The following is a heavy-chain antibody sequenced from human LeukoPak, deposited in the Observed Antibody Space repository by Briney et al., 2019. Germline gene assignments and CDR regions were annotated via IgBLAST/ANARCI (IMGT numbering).Heavy chain of an antibody. CDR3: ARHGHHGGHDY. CDR2: IYYTGST. Sequence: PSETLSLTCTCSGGSISSNRSYWRWIRQPPGKGLEWIGSIYYTGSTYYNPSLKSRVTISVDTSKNQFSLKLTSVTAADTAVYYCARHGHHGGHDYWGQGTLVTVSS. J-gene: IGHJ4*02. CDR1: GGSISSNRSY. D-gene: IGHD2-15*01. V-gene: IGHV4-39*01.